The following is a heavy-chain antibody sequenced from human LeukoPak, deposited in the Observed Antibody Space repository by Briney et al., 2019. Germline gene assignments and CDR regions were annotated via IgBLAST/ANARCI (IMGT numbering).Heavy chain of an antibody. CDR3: ARDYSSGWFDY. CDR1: GGTFSSYA. Sequence: SVKVSCKASGGTFSSYAISWVRQAPGLGLEWMGRIIPILGIANYAQKFQGRVTITADKSTSTAYMELSSLRSEDTAVYYCARDYSSGWFDYWGQGTLVTASS. CDR2: IIPILGIA. V-gene: IGHV1-69*04. D-gene: IGHD6-19*01. J-gene: IGHJ5*01.